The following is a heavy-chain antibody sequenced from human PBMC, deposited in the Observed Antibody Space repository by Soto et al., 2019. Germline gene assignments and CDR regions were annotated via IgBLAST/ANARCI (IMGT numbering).Heavy chain of an antibody. CDR2: INPNSGDT. CDR3: ARSLSTIGGRPDS. V-gene: IGHV1-2*02. D-gene: IGHD3-10*01. CDR1: GYSFTGYY. J-gene: IGHJ4*02. Sequence: ASVKVSCKASGYSFTGYYMTWVRQAPGQGLEWMGWINPNSGDTKYAQKFQGRVTMTRDTSTRTAYMEVSRLTSDDTPVYYCARSLSTIGGRPDSWGQGTMVTVS.